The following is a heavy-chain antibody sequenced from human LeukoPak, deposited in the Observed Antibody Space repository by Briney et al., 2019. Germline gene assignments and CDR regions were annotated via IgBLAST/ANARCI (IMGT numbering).Heavy chain of an antibody. D-gene: IGHD3-16*02. CDR2: VYYTGST. CDR1: SGFITAYY. J-gene: IGHJ4*02. Sequence: PSETLSLTCSVSSGFITAYYWSWIRQPPGKGLEWIGYVYYTGSTGYNPSLRSRVTISVDTSKNQFSLKLSSVTAADTAVYYCASRSYYDYVWGSYRYYRYYFDYWGQGTLVTVSS. V-gene: IGHV4-59*12. CDR3: ASRSYYDYVWGSYRYYRYYFDY.